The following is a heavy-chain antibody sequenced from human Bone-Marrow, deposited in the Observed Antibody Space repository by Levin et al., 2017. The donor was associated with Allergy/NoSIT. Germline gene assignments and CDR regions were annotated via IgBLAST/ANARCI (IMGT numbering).Heavy chain of an antibody. V-gene: IGHV3-72*01. J-gene: IGHJ4*02. CDR1: GFSFSDHY. Sequence: GGSLRLSCAASGFSFSDHYMDWVRQAPGKGLEWLARTRSKGHSYSTEYAAFVKGRFSISRDASKTSLYLQMNSLKTEDTAVYYCARGPYCSGGRCPGAFDYWGPGTLVTVSS. CDR2: TRSKGHSYST. CDR3: ARGPYCSGGRCPGAFDY. D-gene: IGHD2-15*01.